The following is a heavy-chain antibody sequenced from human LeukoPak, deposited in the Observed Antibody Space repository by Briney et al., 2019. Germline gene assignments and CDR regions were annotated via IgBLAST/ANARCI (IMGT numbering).Heavy chain of an antibody. CDR3: ARVRDYGGNSFDY. J-gene: IGHJ4*02. Sequence: GGSLRLSCAASGFTVSSNYMSWVRQAPGKGLEWVSVIYSGGSTYYADSVKGRFTISRDNSKNTLYLRMNSLRAEDTAVYYCARVRDYGGNSFDYWGQGTLVTVSS. CDR1: GFTVSSNY. CDR2: IYSGGST. D-gene: IGHD4-23*01. V-gene: IGHV3-66*02.